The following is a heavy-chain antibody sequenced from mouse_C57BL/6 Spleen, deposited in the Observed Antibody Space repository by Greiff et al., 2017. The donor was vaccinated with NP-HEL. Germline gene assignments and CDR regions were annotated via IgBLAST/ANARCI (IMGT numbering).Heavy chain of an antibody. V-gene: IGHV1-53*01. CDR1: GYTFTSYW. D-gene: IGHD1-1*01. J-gene: IGHJ1*03. Sequence: QVQLQQPGTELVKPGASVKLSCKASGYTFTSYWMHWVKQRPGQGLEWIGNINPSNGGTNYNEKFKSKATLTVDKSSSTAYMQLSSLTSADSAVYYCARGYYGSSDWYFDVWGTGTTVTVSS. CDR2: INPSNGGT. CDR3: ARGYYGSSDWYFDV.